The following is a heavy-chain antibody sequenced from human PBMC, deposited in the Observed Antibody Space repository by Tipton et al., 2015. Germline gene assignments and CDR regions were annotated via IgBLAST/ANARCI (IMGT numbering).Heavy chain of an antibody. V-gene: IGHV4-59*01. CDR1: NDSMSYEY. CDR3: VRDAVVTHYYYYGMDV. CDR2: VYYSGST. D-gene: IGHD4-23*01. Sequence: TLSLTCTVSNDSMSYEYWSWIRQPPGKGLEWIGYVYYSGSTNYNPSLKSRVTISVDTSKNQFSLKLSSVTAADTAVYYCVRDAVVTHYYYYGMDVWGQGTTVTVSS. J-gene: IGHJ6*02.